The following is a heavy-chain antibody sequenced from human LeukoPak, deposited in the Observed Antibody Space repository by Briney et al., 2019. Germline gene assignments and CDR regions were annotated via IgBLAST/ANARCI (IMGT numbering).Heavy chain of an antibody. CDR2: ISAYDGNT. V-gene: IGHV1-18*01. J-gene: IGHJ4*02. CDR1: GYTFSSYG. Sequence: ASVKVSCKASGYTFSSYGISWVRQAPGQGLEWMGWISAYDGNTNYAQKLQGRVTMTTDTSTSTAYMELRSLRSDDAAVYYCARAVRGYSYAYLPYWGQGTLVTVSS. D-gene: IGHD5-18*01. CDR3: ARAVRGYSYAYLPY.